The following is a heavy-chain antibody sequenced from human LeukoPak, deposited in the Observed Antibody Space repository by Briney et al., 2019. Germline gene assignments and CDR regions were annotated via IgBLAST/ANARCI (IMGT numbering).Heavy chain of an antibody. CDR2: IYYSGST. V-gene: IGHV4-59*01. CDR3: ARRSVAAIAFDI. J-gene: IGHJ3*02. Sequence: PSETLSLTCTVSGGSISSYYWSWIRQPQGKGLEWIGYIYYSGSTNYNPSLKSRVTISVDTSKNQFSLKLSSVTAADTAVYYCARRSVAAIAFDIWGQGTMVTVSS. CDR1: GGSISSYY. D-gene: IGHD6-25*01.